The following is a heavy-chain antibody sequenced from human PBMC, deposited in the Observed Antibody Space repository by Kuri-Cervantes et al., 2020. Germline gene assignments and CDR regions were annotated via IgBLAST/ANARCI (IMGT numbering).Heavy chain of an antibody. V-gene: IGHV4-30-2*01. CDR2: IYHSGST. CDR1: GGSISSGGYS. D-gene: IGHD3-22*01. CDR3: ARRGGSGYYRTRPFDY. J-gene: IGHJ4*02. Sequence: SETLSLTCAVSGGSISSGGYSWSWIRQPPGKGLEWIGYIYHSGSTYYNPSLKSRVTISVDTSKNQFSLKLSSVTAADTAVYYCARRGGSGYYRTRPFDYWGQGTLVTVSS.